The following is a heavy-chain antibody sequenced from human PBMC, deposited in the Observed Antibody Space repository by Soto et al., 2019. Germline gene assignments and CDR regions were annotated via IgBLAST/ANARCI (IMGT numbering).Heavy chain of an antibody. CDR3: ASSSTVTTHLGY. D-gene: IGHD4-17*01. CDR1: GFTFSSYG. Sequence: PGGSLRLSCAASGFTFSSYGMHWVRQAPGKGLEWVAVIWYDGSNKYYADSVKGRFTISRDNSKNTLYLQMNSLRAEDTAVYYCASSSTVTTHLGYWGQGTLVTVSS. J-gene: IGHJ4*02. V-gene: IGHV3-33*01. CDR2: IWYDGSNK.